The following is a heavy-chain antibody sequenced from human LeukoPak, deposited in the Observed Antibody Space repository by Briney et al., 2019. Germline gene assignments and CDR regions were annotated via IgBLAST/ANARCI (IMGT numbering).Heavy chain of an antibody. CDR1: GYSISSGYY. Sequence: SETLSLTCTVSGYSISSGYYWGWIRQPPGKGLEWIGSIYHSGSTYYNPPLKSRVTISVDTSKNQFSLKLSSVTAADTAVYYCAREGLWLQYYFDYWGQGTLVTVSS. D-gene: IGHD5-24*01. V-gene: IGHV4-38-2*02. CDR2: IYHSGST. CDR3: AREGLWLQYYFDY. J-gene: IGHJ4*02.